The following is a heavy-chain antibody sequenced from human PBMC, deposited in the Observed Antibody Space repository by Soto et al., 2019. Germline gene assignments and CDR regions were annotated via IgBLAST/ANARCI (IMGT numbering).Heavy chain of an antibody. Sequence: QLQLQESGPGLVKPSETLSLTCTVSGGSISSSSYYWGWIRQPPGKGLEWIGSIYYSGSTYYNPSLKSRVTISVDTSKNQFSLKLSSVTAADTAVYYCARHKAVDWYFDLWGRGTLVTVSS. CDR3: ARHKAVDWYFDL. J-gene: IGHJ2*01. D-gene: IGHD6-19*01. CDR1: GGSISSSSYY. V-gene: IGHV4-39*01. CDR2: IYYSGST.